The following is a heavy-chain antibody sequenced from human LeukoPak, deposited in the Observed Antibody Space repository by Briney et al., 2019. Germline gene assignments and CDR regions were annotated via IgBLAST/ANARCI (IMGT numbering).Heavy chain of an antibody. CDR1: GYTFTGYY. CDR2: ITPFNGNT. CDR3: ARSDSSDLNWFDP. Sequence: SVKVSCKASGYTFTGYYMHWVRQAPGQALEWMGWITPFNGNTNYAQKFQDRVTITRDRSMSTAYMELSSLRSEDTAMYYCARSDSSDLNWFDPWGQGTLVTVSS. J-gene: IGHJ5*02. D-gene: IGHD3-22*01. V-gene: IGHV1-45*02.